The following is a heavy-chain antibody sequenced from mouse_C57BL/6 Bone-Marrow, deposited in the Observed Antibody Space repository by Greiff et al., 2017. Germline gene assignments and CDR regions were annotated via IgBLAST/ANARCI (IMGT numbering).Heavy chain of an antibody. CDR1: GFTFSSYA. V-gene: IGHV5-4*03. D-gene: IGHD1-1*01. CDR2: ISDGGSYT. CDR3: ARAPSFITTVVATSYYFDY. J-gene: IGHJ2*01. Sequence: EVKLMESGGGLVKPGGSLTLSCAASGFTFSSYAMSWVRQTPEKRLEWVATISDGGSYTYYPDNVKGRFTISRDNAKNNLYLQMSHLKSEDTAMYYCARAPSFITTVVATSYYFDYWGQGTTLTVSS.